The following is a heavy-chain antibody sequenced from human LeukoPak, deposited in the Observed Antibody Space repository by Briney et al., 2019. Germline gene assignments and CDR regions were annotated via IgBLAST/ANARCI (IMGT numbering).Heavy chain of an antibody. J-gene: IGHJ4*02. CDR2: ICGSGGCT. V-gene: IGHV3-23*01. CDR3: AKTTVGYSSGRYPGWPADC. CDR1: GFTFNTYA. D-gene: IGHD6-19*01. Sequence: RGSLRLSCEASGFTFNTYAIYWVRQAPGKGLEWVSGICGSGGCTYYADSVKGRFTISRDNSKNTVYLQMNSLTADDTAVYYCAKTTVGYSSGRYPGWPADCWGQGTLVTVSS.